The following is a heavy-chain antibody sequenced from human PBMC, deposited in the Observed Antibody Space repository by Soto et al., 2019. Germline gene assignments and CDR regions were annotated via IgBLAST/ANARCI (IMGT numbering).Heavy chain of an antibody. J-gene: IGHJ4*02. V-gene: IGHV3-74*01. D-gene: IGHD3-16*01. CDR3: ASPTVGGFDR. Sequence: EVQLVESGGGLVQPGGSLRLSCAASGFTFRTYWMHWVRQVAGKGLEWVSHINTDGSGTSYADSVKGRFTISRDNAKNTLYLQMNNLRAEDTALYNCASPTVGGFDRWGQGTLVTVSS. CDR1: GFTFRTYW. CDR2: INTDGSGT.